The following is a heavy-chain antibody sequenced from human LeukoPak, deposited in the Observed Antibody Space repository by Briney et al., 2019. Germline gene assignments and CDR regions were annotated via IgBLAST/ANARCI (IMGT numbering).Heavy chain of an antibody. Sequence: SETLSLTCTVSGGSISSYYWSWIRQPPGKGLEWMGYIYYSGSTNYNPSLKSRVTISVDTSKNQFSLKLSSVTAADTAVYYCARQGDWLFFDYWGQGTLVTVSS. V-gene: IGHV4-59*08. CDR3: ARQGDWLFFDY. CDR1: GGSISSYY. J-gene: IGHJ4*02. D-gene: IGHD3-9*01. CDR2: IYYSGST.